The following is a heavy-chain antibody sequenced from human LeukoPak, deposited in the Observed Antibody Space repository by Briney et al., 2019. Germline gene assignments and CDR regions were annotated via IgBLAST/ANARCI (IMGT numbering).Heavy chain of an antibody. Sequence: SETLSLTCTVSGYSVSSGYYWGWIRQPPGKGLEWIGSIYHSGSTYYNPSLKSRVTISVDTSKNQFSLKLSSVTAADTAVYYCARAPGPYYCYYMDVWGKGTTVTVSS. CDR1: GYSVSSGYY. V-gene: IGHV4-38-2*02. CDR2: IYHSGST. CDR3: ARAPGPYYCYYMDV. J-gene: IGHJ6*03.